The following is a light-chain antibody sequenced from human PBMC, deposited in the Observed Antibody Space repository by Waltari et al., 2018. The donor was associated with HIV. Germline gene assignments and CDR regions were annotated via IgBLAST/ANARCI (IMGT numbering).Light chain of an antibody. V-gene: IGKV1-12*01. CDR1: QNIGRA. CDR2: EAS. Sequence: IQMTQSPSYVSESVGGGVSISCGASQNIGRALSWYQLKQDNAPQLVVYEASRLYDGFPALCDGTGARSNFTIDSNNLQDEDFASYVCQQDTTFPHTFG. CDR3: QQDTTFPHT. J-gene: IGKJ2*01.